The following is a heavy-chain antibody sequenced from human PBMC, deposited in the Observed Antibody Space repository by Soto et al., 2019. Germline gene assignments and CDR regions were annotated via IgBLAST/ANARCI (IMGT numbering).Heavy chain of an antibody. CDR2: ISVTNNNT. V-gene: IGHV1-18*04. J-gene: IGHJ4*02. CDR1: GYIFRNYA. CDR3: ASRSPSLDY. Sequence: GASVKVSCKTSGYIFRNYAICWVRQAPGQGLEWMGWISVTNNNTDSAHALSGILTMTTDTSTSTAYLELTSLMSNDTAVYYCASRSPSLDYWGQGSLVTVSS.